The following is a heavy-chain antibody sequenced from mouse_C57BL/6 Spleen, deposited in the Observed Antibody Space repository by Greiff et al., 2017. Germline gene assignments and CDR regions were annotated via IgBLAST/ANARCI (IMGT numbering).Heavy chain of an antibody. CDR1: GYTFTDYY. CDR3: TIDSSGPYAY. D-gene: IGHD3-2*02. V-gene: IGHV1-76*01. CDR2: IYPGSGNT. Sequence: QVQLQQSGAELVRPGASVKLSCKASGYTFTDYYINWVKQRPGQGLEWIARIYPGSGNTYYNEKFKGKATLTAEKSSSTAYMQLSSLTSEDSAVYFCTIDSSGPYAYWGQRTLVTVSA. J-gene: IGHJ3*01.